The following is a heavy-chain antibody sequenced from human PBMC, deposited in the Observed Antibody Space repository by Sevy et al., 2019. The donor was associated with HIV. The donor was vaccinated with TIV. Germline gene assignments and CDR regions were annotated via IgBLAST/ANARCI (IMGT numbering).Heavy chain of an antibody. V-gene: IGHV3-7*01. CDR3: ARDEPARKGPTVVTLWAFDI. D-gene: IGHD4-17*01. Sequence: GGSLRLSCAASGFTFSSYWMSWVRQAPGKGLEWVANIKQDGSEKYYVDSVKGRFTISRDNAKNSLYLQMNSLRAEDTAVYYCARDEPARKGPTVVTLWAFDIWGQGTMVTVSS. CDR1: GFTFSSYW. CDR2: IKQDGSEK. J-gene: IGHJ3*02.